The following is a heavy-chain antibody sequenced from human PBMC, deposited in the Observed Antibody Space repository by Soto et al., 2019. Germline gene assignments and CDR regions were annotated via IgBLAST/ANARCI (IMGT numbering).Heavy chain of an antibody. CDR3: AMSYCGGECPNNWFYP. Sequence: ASVKGSCKASGYIFSSYYIHWGRQAPGQGLEGMGIINPSGGSTTYAQKFQGRITMTRDTSTSTVYMELNSLRSEDTAIYYCAMSYCGGECPNNWFYPWGQGTLVTVSS. CDR2: INPSGGST. V-gene: IGHV1-46*01. D-gene: IGHD2-21*01. CDR1: GYIFSSYY. J-gene: IGHJ5*02.